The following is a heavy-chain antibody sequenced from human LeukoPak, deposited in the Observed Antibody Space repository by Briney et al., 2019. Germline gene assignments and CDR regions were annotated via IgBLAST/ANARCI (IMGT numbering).Heavy chain of an antibody. V-gene: IGHV3-74*01. J-gene: IGHJ4*02. D-gene: IGHD5-12*01. CDR3: TTLYGGSLDY. Sequence: PGGSLRLSRAASGFTFSTYWMYWVRQAPGTGLVWVSRIKYDGTSTSYADSVKGRFTISRDNAKNTLYLQMNSLRAEDTAVYYCTTLYGGSLDYWGQGTLVTVSS. CDR2: IKYDGTST. CDR1: GFTFSTYW.